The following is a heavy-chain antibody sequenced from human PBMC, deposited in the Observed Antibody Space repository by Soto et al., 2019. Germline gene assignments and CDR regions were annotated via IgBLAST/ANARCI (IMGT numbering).Heavy chain of an antibody. Sequence: QVQLVQSGAEVKEPGASVKLSCKASGYTFTSSYVHWVRQAPGQGLEWVAIINPNGGSTNYAQEFQGRVTVTRDTSTSTVFMELSSLHSDDTAVYYCARDLLAANYWGQGTLVTVSS. CDR2: INPNGGST. CDR1: GYTFTSSY. D-gene: IGHD2-15*01. CDR3: ARDLLAANY. J-gene: IGHJ4*02. V-gene: IGHV1-46*01.